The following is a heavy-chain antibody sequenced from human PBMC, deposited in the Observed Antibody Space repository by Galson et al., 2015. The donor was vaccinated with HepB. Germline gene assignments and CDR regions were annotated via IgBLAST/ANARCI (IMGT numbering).Heavy chain of an antibody. V-gene: IGHV3-23*01. CDR1: GFTFSSYA. J-gene: IGHJ4*02. CDR2: ISGSGGST. D-gene: IGHD3-3*01. CDR3: AKVYHFWSGYFDY. Sequence: SLRLSCAASGFTFSSYAMSWVRQAPGKGLEWVSAISGSGGSTYYADSVKGRFTISRDNYKNTLYLQMNSLRAEDTAVYYCAKVYHFWSGYFDYWGQGTLVTVPS.